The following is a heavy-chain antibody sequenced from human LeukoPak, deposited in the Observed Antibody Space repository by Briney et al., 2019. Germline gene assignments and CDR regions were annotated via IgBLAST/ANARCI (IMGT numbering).Heavy chain of an antibody. CDR3: AKRPHCTGPGCHHIEY. Sequence: GGSLRLSCAASGFTFSTCLMTWLRQAPGRGMEWVSTISGCDTTTYYAASVKGRFAISRDNSKNTLFLQMNSMRAEDTAVYYCAKRPHCTGPGCHHIEYWGQGTLVTVSS. D-gene: IGHD2-8*02. J-gene: IGHJ4*02. CDR1: GFTFSTCL. CDR2: ISGCDTTT. V-gene: IGHV3-23*01.